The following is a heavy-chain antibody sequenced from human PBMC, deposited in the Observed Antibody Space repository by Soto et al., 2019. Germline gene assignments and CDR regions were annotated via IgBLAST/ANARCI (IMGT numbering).Heavy chain of an antibody. Sequence: QVQLVQSGAEVKKPGASVKVSCKASGYTFSSYGISWVRQAPGQGLEWMGWISAYNGNTNYSQKFQGIVTMTTDTSTCTAYIEVRSLRSDDTAVYYCATEGPNHRLSWGQGTLVTFSS. CDR3: ATEGPNHRLS. J-gene: IGHJ5*02. D-gene: IGHD3-16*02. CDR2: ISAYNGNT. V-gene: IGHV1-18*01. CDR1: GYTFSSYG.